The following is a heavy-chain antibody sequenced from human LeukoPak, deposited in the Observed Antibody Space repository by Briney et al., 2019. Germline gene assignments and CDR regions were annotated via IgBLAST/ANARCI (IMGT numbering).Heavy chain of an antibody. CDR2: ISGSGGST. Sequence: SSETLSLTCTVSGDSITNSYWSWVRQAPGKGLEWVSAISGSGGSTYYADSVKGRFTISRDNSKNTLYLQMNSLRAEDTAVYYCAKIVKGNYYDSSGYYYRYFDYWGQGTLVTVSS. D-gene: IGHD3-22*01. V-gene: IGHV3-23*01. CDR1: GDSITNSY. CDR3: AKIVKGNYYDSSGYYYRYFDY. J-gene: IGHJ4*02.